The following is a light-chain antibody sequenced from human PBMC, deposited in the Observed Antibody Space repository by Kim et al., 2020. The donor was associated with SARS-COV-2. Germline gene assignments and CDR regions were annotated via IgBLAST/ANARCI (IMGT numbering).Light chain of an antibody. J-gene: IGLJ3*02. CDR1: SSNIGNNL. CDR3: GTWDTSLTVWV. Sequence: GQKVTISCSGSSSNIGNNLVSWYQHLPGTAPKFLIYDNNKRPSGIPDRFSVSKSGTSATLAITGLQTGDEADYYCGTWDTSLTVWVFGGGTQLTVL. V-gene: IGLV1-51*01. CDR2: DNN.